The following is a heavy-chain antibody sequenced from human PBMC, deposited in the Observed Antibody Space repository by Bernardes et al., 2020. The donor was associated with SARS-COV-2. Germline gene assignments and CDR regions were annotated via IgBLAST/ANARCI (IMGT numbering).Heavy chain of an antibody. J-gene: IGHJ6*02. V-gene: IGHV3-7*03. CDR2: IKRDGSET. CDR1: GFDFSDYW. CDR3: AKDYSVIGQAVYYYGLDV. Sequence: GRSLRLSCAGSGFDFSDYWMTWVRQAPGKGLEWVANIKRDGSETYYVDSVKGRFTISRDNSKNTLYLQMNSLRAEDTAVYYCAKDYSVIGQAVYYYGLDVWGQGTTVTVSS. D-gene: IGHD3-16*02.